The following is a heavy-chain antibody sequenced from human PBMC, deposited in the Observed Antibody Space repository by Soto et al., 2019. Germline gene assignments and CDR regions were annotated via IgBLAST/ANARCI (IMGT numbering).Heavy chain of an antibody. CDR3: ARLRYSDY. D-gene: IGHD3-9*01. CDR1: GFTFSNYW. J-gene: IGHJ4*02. V-gene: IGHV3-7*01. CDR2: IKEDGSEK. Sequence: GGSLRLSCTASGFTFSNYWMTWVRQAPGKGLQWGANIKEDGSEKNYVDSVKGRFTISRDNAKNSLFLQMNNLRAEDTSVYYCARLRYSDYWGQGTLVTVSS.